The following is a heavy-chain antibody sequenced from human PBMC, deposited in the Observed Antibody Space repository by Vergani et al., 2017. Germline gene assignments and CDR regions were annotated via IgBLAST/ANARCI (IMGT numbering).Heavy chain of an antibody. D-gene: IGHD4-17*01. Sequence: QVQLVQSGAEVKKPGSSVKVSCKASGGTFSSYAISWVRQAPGQGLEWMGRIIPILGIANNAQKFQGRVTITADKSTSTAYMELSSLRSEDTAVYYCATPNYGDYAEEGYYYYYMDVWGKGTTVTVSS. CDR1: GGTFSSYA. V-gene: IGHV1-69*04. J-gene: IGHJ6*03. CDR3: ATPNYGDYAEEGYYYYYMDV. CDR2: IIPILGIA.